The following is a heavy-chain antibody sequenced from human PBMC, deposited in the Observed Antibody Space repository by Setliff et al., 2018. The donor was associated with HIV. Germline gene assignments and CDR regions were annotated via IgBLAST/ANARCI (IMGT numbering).Heavy chain of an antibody. CDR1: GGTFSRYS. V-gene: IGHV1-69*13. CDR2: IIPIFGTT. J-gene: IGHJ1*01. D-gene: IGHD3-22*01. CDR3: ASRTYSFDSSGYYYLQH. Sequence: SVKVSCKSSGGTFSRYSISWVRQAPGQGLEWMGGIIPIFGTTNYAQMFQGRLSITADASTSTAYMELSSLRSEDTAVYYCASRTYSFDSSGYYYLQHWGQGTLVTVSS.